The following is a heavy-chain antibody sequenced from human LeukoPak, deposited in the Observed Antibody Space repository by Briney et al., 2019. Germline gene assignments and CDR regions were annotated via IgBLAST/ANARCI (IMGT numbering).Heavy chain of an antibody. V-gene: IGHV3-48*04. CDR1: GFTFSDFW. J-gene: IGHJ4*02. Sequence: PEGSLRLSCAGSGFTFSDFWMTWVRQTPGKGLEWVSYISSSSSTIYYADSVKGRFTISRDNAKNSLYLQMNSLRAEDTAVYYCARGPPSSGWYVGLYYFDYWGQGTLVTVSS. CDR2: ISSSSSTI. CDR3: ARGPPSSGWYVGLYYFDY. D-gene: IGHD6-19*01.